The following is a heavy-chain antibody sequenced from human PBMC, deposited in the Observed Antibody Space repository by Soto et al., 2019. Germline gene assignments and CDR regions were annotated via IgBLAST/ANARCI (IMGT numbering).Heavy chain of an antibody. J-gene: IGHJ4*02. D-gene: IGHD3-22*01. V-gene: IGHV1-46*01. CDR3: ARWGTDDSSGYLGDY. CDR1: GYTFTNYY. CDR2: INPSGGTT. Sequence: ASVKVSCKASGYTFTNYYMHWVRQARGQGPEWMGIINPSGGTTTYAQKFQGRVTLTRDTSTGTFYLDLSSLRSEDTAVYYCARWGTDDSSGYLGDYWGQGTLVTVSS.